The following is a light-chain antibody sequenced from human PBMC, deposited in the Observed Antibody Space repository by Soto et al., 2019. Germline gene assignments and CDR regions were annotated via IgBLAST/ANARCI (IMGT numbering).Light chain of an antibody. CDR1: QSVSSSY. CDR2: GAS. J-gene: IGKJ2*01. V-gene: IGKV3-20*01. Sequence: EIVLTQSPGTLSLSPGERATLSCRASQSVSSSYLAWYQQKPGQAPRLLIYGASSRATGIPDRFSGSGSGTDFTLTISRLEPEDFAVYYCQQYGNSPGYTFGQGTTLEIK. CDR3: QQYGNSPGYT.